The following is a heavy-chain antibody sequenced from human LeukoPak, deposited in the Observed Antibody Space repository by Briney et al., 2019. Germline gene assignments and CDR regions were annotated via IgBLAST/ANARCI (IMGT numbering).Heavy chain of an antibody. CDR1: GYSFVSHW. Sequence: GESLKISCKASGYSFVSHWIVWVRQMPGKGLEWLGIIYPGDSDTRYSPSFQGQVTISADKSISTAYLQWSSLKASDTAMYYCARHYDSSGYSLNWFDPWGQGTLVTVSS. CDR3: ARHYDSSGYSLNWFDP. V-gene: IGHV5-51*01. J-gene: IGHJ5*02. D-gene: IGHD3-22*01. CDR2: IYPGDSDT.